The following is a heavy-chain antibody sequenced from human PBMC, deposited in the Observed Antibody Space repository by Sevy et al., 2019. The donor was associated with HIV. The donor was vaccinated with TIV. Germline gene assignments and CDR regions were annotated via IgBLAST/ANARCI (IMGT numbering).Heavy chain of an antibody. Sequence: GGSLRLSCTASGFKFTDYGLHWVRQAPGKGLEWVAFIQYDGNNEYYADSVKGRFAISRDNSKNTLYLQMSSLRVEDTAVYYCAKALNIVAPFDYWGQGTLVNVSS. D-gene: IGHD2-15*01. CDR1: GFKFTDYG. CDR3: AKALNIVAPFDY. J-gene: IGHJ4*02. CDR2: IQYDGNNE. V-gene: IGHV3-30*02.